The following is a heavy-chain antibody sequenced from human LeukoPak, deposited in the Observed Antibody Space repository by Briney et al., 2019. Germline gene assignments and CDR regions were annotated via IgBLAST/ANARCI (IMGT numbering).Heavy chain of an antibody. V-gene: IGHV1-18*04. J-gene: IGHJ4*02. Sequence: GASVTVFCKASGYTFTSYGISWVRQAPGQGLEWMGWISAYNGNTNYAQKLQGRVTMTTDTSTSTAYMELRSLRSDDTAVYYCARDIRDIVVVVAATDTQFDYWGQGTLVTVSS. CDR2: ISAYNGNT. D-gene: IGHD2-15*01. CDR1: GYTFTSYG. CDR3: ARDIRDIVVVVAATDTQFDY.